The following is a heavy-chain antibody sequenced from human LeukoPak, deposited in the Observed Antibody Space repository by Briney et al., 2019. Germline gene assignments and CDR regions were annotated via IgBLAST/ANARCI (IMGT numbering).Heavy chain of an antibody. J-gene: IGHJ6*02. CDR1: GFTFRYYS. CDR3: ARDLGSGSNYGYYYGMDV. V-gene: IGHV3-48*02. CDR2: ISTTSSFI. D-gene: IGHD1-26*01. Sequence: PGGSLRLSCAASGFTFRYYSMNWVRQAPGKGLEWVSYISTTSSFIYYADSVKGRFTISRDNAKNSLYLQMNSLRDEDTAVYYCARDLGSGSNYGYYYGMDVWGQGTTVTVSS.